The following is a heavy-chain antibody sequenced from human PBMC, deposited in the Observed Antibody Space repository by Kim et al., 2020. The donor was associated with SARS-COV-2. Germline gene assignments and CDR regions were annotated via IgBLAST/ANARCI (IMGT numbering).Heavy chain of an antibody. CDR2: IYYSGST. D-gene: IGHD1-1*01. CDR3: ARDPTPLYYYGMDV. J-gene: IGHJ6*02. Sequence: SETLSLTCTVSGGSISSYYWSWIRQPPGKGLEWIGYIYYSGSTNYNPSLKSRVAISVDTSKNPFSLKLSSVTAADTAVYYCARDPTPLYYYGMDVWGQGTTLSVSS. V-gene: IGHV4-59*01. CDR1: GGSISSYY.